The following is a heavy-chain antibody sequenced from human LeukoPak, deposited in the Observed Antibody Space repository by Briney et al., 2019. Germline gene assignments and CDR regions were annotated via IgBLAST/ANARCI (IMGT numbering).Heavy chain of an antibody. Sequence: ASVKVSCKASGYTFTSCGISWVRQAPGQGLEWMGWISAYNGNTNYAQKLQGRVTMTTDTSTSTAYMELRSLRSDDTAVYYCAREARYSSSWYSMVWGQGTLVTVSS. J-gene: IGHJ4*02. CDR1: GYTFTSCG. V-gene: IGHV1-18*01. D-gene: IGHD6-13*01. CDR2: ISAYNGNT. CDR3: AREARYSSSWYSMV.